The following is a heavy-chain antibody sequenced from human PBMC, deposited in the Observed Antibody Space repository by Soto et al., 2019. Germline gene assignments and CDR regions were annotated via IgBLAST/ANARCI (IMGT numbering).Heavy chain of an antibody. CDR2: ISYDGSNK. Sequence: GSLRLSCAASGFTFSSYAMHWVRQAPGKGLEWVAVISYDGSNKYYADSVKGRFTISRDNSKNTLYLQMNSLRAEDTAVYYCARTRLASLADAFDIWGQGTMVTVSS. D-gene: IGHD3-9*01. J-gene: IGHJ3*02. V-gene: IGHV3-30-3*01. CDR3: ARTRLASLADAFDI. CDR1: GFTFSSYA.